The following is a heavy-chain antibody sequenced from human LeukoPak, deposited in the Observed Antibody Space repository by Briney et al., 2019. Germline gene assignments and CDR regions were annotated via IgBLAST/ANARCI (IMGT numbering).Heavy chain of an antibody. D-gene: IGHD2-15*01. CDR2: IRQDGSAK. Sequence: GGSLRLSCAASGFTFSRHWMYWVRQAPGKGLEWVANIRQDGSAKPYVDSVKGRFTISRDNAKNSLFLQMNSLRAEDTAVYYCARDNGWSADFWGQGTLVTVSS. V-gene: IGHV3-7*03. CDR1: GFTFSRHW. J-gene: IGHJ4*02. CDR3: ARDNGWSADF.